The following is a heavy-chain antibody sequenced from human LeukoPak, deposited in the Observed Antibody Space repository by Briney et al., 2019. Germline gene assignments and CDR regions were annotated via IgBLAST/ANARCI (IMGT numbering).Heavy chain of an antibody. CDR2: ISWNSGSI. Sequence: PGGSLRLSCAASGFTFDDYAMHSVRHAPGKGLEWVSGISWNSGSIGYADSVKGRFTISRDNAKNSLYLQMNSLRAEDTALYYCAKASSWGSYRYDYFDYWGQGTLVTVSS. V-gene: IGHV3-9*01. CDR3: AKASSWGSYRYDYFDY. J-gene: IGHJ4*02. CDR1: GFTFDDYA. D-gene: IGHD3-16*02.